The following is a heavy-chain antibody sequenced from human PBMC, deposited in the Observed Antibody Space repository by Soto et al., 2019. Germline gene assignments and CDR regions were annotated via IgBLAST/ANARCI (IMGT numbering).Heavy chain of an antibody. CDR1: GYTVTSYY. D-gene: IGHD2-2*01. V-gene: IGHV1-46*01. CDR2: INPNSGST. CDR3: ARAGIAYCNSAGSYLYYSVMDG. Sequence: ASVKVSCKASGYTVTSYYAHWVRQAPGQGLEWMGIINPNSGSTTYAQKFQGRVTMTRDTSTSTLYMELTSLTSGDTAVYYCARAGIAYCNSAGSYLYYSVMDGWGQGNTVILSS. J-gene: IGHJ6*02.